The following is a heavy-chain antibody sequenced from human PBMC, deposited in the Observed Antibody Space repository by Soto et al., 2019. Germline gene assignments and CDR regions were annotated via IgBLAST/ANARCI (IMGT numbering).Heavy chain of an antibody. J-gene: IGHJ6*02. V-gene: IGHV5-51*01. Sequence: XESLKIFQKGSGYSFTSYLLNWVRQMPGKGLEWMGIIYPGDSDTRYSPSFQGQVTISADKSISTAYLQWRSLKASDTAMYYCARNHGRPGSYFGMDVWGQGTTVTVSS. CDR1: GYSFTSYL. CDR3: ARNHGRPGSYFGMDV. CDR2: IYPGDSDT.